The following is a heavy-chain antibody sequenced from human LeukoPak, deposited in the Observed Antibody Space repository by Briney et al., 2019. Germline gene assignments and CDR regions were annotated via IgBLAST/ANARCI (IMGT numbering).Heavy chain of an antibody. V-gene: IGHV4-59*01. Sequence: SETLSLTCTVSGGSISSYYWSWIRQPPGKGLECIGYIYYSGNTNYNPSLKSRVTISVDTSKNQFSLKLNSVTAADTAVYYCARAGGIDYGDYSSDYWGQGTLVTVSS. CDR3: ARAGGIDYGDYSSDY. CDR1: GGSISSYY. CDR2: IYYSGNT. D-gene: IGHD4-17*01. J-gene: IGHJ4*02.